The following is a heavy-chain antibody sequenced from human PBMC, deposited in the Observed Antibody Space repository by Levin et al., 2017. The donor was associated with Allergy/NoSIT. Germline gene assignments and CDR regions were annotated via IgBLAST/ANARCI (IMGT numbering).Heavy chain of an antibody. J-gene: IGHJ6*02. D-gene: IGHD3-10*01. V-gene: IGHV1-69*01. CDR2: IIPIFGTA. Sequence: KISCKASGGTFSSYAISWVRQAPGQGLEWMGGIIPIFGTANYAQKFQGRVTITADESTSTAYMELSSLRSEDTAVYYCARAYYGSGSYDAAAYYYYGMDVWGQGTTVTVSS. CDR3: ARAYYGSGSYDAAAYYYYGMDV. CDR1: GGTFSSYA.